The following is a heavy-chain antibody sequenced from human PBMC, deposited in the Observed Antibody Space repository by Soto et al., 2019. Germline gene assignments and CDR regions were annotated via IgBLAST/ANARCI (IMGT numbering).Heavy chain of an antibody. CDR1: GFTFSSYA. V-gene: IGHV3-30-3*01. CDR2: ISYDGSNK. J-gene: IGHJ6*02. D-gene: IGHD3-3*01. Sequence: GGSLRLSCAASGFTFSSYAMHWVRQAPGKGLEWVAVISYDGSNKYYADSVKGRFTISRDNSKNTLYLQMNSLRAEDTAVYYCARDKITYYDFKRGMDVWGQGITVTVSS. CDR3: ARDKITYYDFKRGMDV.